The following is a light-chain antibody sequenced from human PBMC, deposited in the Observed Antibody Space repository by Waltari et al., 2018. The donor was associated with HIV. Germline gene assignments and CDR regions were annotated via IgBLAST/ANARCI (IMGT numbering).Light chain of an antibody. J-gene: IGLJ2*01. Sequence: QSVLTQPPSTSGTPGETVTLSCSGGASNVGTNAVNWYQQLPGTTPRFLIYNDSQRPPGVPARFSGSKSGTSASLTISGLQSEDEADYYCTAWDDSFVVFGGGTKLTVL. CDR2: NDS. V-gene: IGLV1-44*01. CDR1: ASNVGTNA. CDR3: TAWDDSFVV.